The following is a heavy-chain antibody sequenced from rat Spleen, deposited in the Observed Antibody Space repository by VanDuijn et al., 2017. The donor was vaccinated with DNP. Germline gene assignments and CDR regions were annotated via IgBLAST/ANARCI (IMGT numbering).Heavy chain of an antibody. V-gene: IGHV5-22*01. CDR1: GFTFSDYY. CDR3: ARHVLPLRVWDY. D-gene: IGHD1-4*01. J-gene: IGHJ2*01. CDR2: TNYAGGST. Sequence: EVQLVESGGGLVQPGRSLKLSCVASGFTFSDYYMAWVRQTPTKGLEWVAYTNYAGGSTYNGDSVKGRFTISRDNAKSTLYLQINSLRSEDMATYYCARHVLPLRVWDYWGQGVMVTVSS.